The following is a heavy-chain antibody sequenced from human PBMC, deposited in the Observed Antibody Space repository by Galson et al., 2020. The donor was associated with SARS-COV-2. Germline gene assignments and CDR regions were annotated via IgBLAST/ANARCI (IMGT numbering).Heavy chain of an antibody. D-gene: IGHD3-22*01. CDR3: VRGQYQINMVVVVIIGGVFYFDA. V-gene: IGHV4-34*01. CDR1: GGSLSGHY. Sequence: SETLSLTCAVYGGSLSGHYWSWIRQPPGKGLEWIGEINHSGRIHYNPSLKSRVTISLDTSKNPFSLKLTSVTAADTAVYYCVRGQYQINMVVVVIIGGVFYFDAWGQGILVTVSS. J-gene: IGHJ4*02. CDR2: INHSGRI.